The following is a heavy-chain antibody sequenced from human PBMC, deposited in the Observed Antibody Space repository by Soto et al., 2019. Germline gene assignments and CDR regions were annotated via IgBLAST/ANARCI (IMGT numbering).Heavy chain of an antibody. CDR2: IYYGGST. Sequence: PSETLSLTCTVSGGSIRSYYWTWIRQPPGEGLEWIGYIYYGGSTNYNPSLKSRVTISVDTSKNQFSLKLNSVTAADTAVYYCATSGGGTILVHWGQGTLVTVSS. CDR3: ATSGGGTILVH. J-gene: IGHJ4*02. CDR1: GGSIRSYY. D-gene: IGHD2-15*01. V-gene: IGHV4-59*01.